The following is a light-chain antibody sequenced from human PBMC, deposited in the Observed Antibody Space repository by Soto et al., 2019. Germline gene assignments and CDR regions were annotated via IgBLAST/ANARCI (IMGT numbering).Light chain of an antibody. CDR2: GAS. V-gene: IGKV3-15*01. J-gene: IGKJ2*01. Sequence: EIVMTQSPATLSVSPGGRATLSCRASQSVSSNLAWYQQKPGQAPRLLIYGASTRATGIPARVSGSGSGTEFTLTISSLQSEDFAVYYCQQYNNWPHTFGQGTKLEIK. CDR1: QSVSSN. CDR3: QQYNNWPHT.